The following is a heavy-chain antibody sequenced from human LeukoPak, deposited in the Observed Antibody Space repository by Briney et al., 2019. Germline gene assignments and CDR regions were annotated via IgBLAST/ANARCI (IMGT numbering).Heavy chain of an antibody. CDR3: AKNGGVTAFYDY. D-gene: IGHD4-11*01. CDR1: GFTFSNYW. CDR2: INSDGSTT. J-gene: IGHJ4*02. V-gene: IGHV3-74*01. Sequence: PGGSLRLSCAASGFTFSNYWLHWVRQAPGKGLVWVSRINSDGSTTNNADSVKGRFTISRDNSKNTLYLQMNSLRAEDTAVYYCAKNGGVTAFYDYWGQGTLVTVSS.